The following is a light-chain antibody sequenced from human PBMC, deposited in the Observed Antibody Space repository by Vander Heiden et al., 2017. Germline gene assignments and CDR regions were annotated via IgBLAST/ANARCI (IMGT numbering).Light chain of an antibody. Sequence: QSVLTQPPPASGTPGQRVTISCSGSSSNIGSNTVNWYQQLPGTAPKLLIYSNNQRPSGVPDRFSGSKSGTSASLAISGLQSGDEADYYCAAWDDSLNGWVFGGGNKLNVL. CDR2: SNN. CDR3: AAWDDSLNGWV. CDR1: SSNIGSNT. J-gene: IGLJ3*02. V-gene: IGLV1-44*01.